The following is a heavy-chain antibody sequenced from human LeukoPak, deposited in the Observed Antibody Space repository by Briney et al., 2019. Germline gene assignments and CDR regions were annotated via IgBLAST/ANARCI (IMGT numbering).Heavy chain of an antibody. V-gene: IGHV4-34*01. CDR1: GGSFSGYY. Sequence: ETLSLTCAVYGGSFSGYYWSWLRQPPGKGLEWIGEINHSGSTNYNPSLKSRVTISVETSKNQFSLKLSSVTAADTAVYYCAVTMVRGQNSNAFDIWGQGTMVTVSS. CDR3: AVTMVRGQNSNAFDI. CDR2: INHSGST. D-gene: IGHD3-10*01. J-gene: IGHJ3*02.